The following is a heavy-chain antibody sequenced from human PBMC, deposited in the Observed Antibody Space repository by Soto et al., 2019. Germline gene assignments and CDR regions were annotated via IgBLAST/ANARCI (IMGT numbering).Heavy chain of an antibody. V-gene: IGHV1-24*01. CDR2: FDPEDGET. D-gene: IGHD3-3*01. CDR3: ATGTRITIFGVVIKRRNNWFDP. J-gene: IGHJ5*02. CDR1: GYTLTELS. Sequence: ASVKVSCKVSGYTLTELSMHWVRQAPGKGLEWMGGFDPEDGETIYAQKFQGRVTMTEDTSTDTAYMELSSLRSEDTAVYYCATGTRITIFGVVIKRRNNWFDPWGQGTLVTVSS.